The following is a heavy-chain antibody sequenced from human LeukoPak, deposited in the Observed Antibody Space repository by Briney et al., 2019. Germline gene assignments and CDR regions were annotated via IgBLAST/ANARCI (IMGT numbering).Heavy chain of an antibody. Sequence: ASVKVSCKASGGTFSSYAISWVRQAPGQGLEWMGSIIPIFGTANYAQKFQGRVTITTDESTSTAYMELSSLRSEDTAVYYCARGSYYYDSSGYFDYWGQGTLVTVSS. D-gene: IGHD3-22*01. CDR2: IIPIFGTA. CDR3: ARGSYYYDSSGYFDY. J-gene: IGHJ4*02. V-gene: IGHV1-69*05. CDR1: GGTFSSYA.